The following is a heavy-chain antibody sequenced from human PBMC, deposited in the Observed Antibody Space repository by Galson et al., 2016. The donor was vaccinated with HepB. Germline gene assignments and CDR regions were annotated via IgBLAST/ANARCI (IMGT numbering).Heavy chain of an antibody. V-gene: IGHV1-18*01. CDR3: ARDRDNYGSGSDY. CDR1: GYSFTSHS. D-gene: IGHD3-10*01. CDR2: ITTYSGDT. Sequence: SVKVSCKASGYSFTSHSISWVRQAPGQGLEWMGYITTYSGDTYYAPNLQGRVTMTTDTSARTAYMELRSLRSDGTAVYYCARDRDNYGSGSDYWGQGTLVTVSS. J-gene: IGHJ4*02.